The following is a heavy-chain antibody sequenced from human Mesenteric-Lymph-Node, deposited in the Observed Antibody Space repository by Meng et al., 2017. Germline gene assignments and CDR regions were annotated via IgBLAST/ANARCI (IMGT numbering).Heavy chain of an antibody. CDR2: ISTYKGNT. CDR1: GYNFANYG. CDR3: ARDRAGYSGSGEIDY. Sequence: VQLGKSGGELKKPWASVKVSCKASGYNFANYGIAGVRQTPGKGLEWMGWISTYKGNTQYAGKFQGRVTFTTDTPTRTVLMELRSLRYDDSAVYYCARDRAGYSGSGEIDYWGQGTLVTVSS. V-gene: IGHV1-18*01. D-gene: IGHD5-12*01. J-gene: IGHJ4*02.